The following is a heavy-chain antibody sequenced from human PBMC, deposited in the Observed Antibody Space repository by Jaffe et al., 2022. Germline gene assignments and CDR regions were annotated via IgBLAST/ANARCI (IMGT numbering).Heavy chain of an antibody. CDR1: GFTFDDYA. Sequence: EVQLVESGGVVVQPGGSLRLSCAASGFTFDDYAMHWVRQAPGKGLEWVSLISWDGGSTYYADSVKGRFTISRDNSKNSLYLQMNSLRAEDTALYYCAKDNRGYSSSWYVSNYMDVWGKGTTVTVSS. D-gene: IGHD6-13*01. J-gene: IGHJ6*03. CDR2: ISWDGGST. V-gene: IGHV3-43D*04. CDR3: AKDNRGYSSSWYVSNYMDV.